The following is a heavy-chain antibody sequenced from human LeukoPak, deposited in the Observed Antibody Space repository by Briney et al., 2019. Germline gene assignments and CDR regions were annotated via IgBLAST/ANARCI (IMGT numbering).Heavy chain of an antibody. CDR3: ARRESGGAFDI. CDR2: IYPVDSDT. D-gene: IGHD3-10*01. Sequence: GESLKISCKGSGYSFTTYWIGWVRQMPGKGLEWMGLIYPVDSDTKYSPSFQGHVTIAADKSTDTVYLQWNNLKASDPAMYYCARRESGGAFDICGQGTMVTASS. V-gene: IGHV5-51*01. J-gene: IGHJ3*02. CDR1: GYSFTTYW.